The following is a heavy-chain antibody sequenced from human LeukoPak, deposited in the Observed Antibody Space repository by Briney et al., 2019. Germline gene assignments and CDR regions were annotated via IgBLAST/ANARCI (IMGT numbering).Heavy chain of an antibody. Sequence: GGSLRLSCAASGFTFSSYAMSWVRQAPGKGLEWVSAISASGGSTYYADSVKGRFTISRDNSKNTLFRQMNSLRAEDTAVYYCAKDHSSGWPYCFPYWGQGTLVTVSS. CDR3: AKDHSSGWPYCFPY. J-gene: IGHJ4*02. V-gene: IGHV3-23*01. CDR1: GFTFSSYA. CDR2: ISASGGST. D-gene: IGHD6-19*01.